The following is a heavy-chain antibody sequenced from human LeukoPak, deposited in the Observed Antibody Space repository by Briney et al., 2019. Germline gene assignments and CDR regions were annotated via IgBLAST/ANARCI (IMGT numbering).Heavy chain of an antibody. V-gene: IGHV1-69*05. D-gene: IGHD3-10*01. CDR1: GGTCSSYA. CDR3: ARAPSMVRGVIRGLFSGYYYGMDV. Sequence: GASVKVSCKASGGTCSSYAISWVRQAPGQGLEWMGGIIPIFGTANYAQKFQGRVTITTDESTSTAYMELSSLRSEDTAVYYCARAPSMVRGVIRGLFSGYYYGMDVWGQGTTVTVSS. J-gene: IGHJ6*02. CDR2: IIPIFGTA.